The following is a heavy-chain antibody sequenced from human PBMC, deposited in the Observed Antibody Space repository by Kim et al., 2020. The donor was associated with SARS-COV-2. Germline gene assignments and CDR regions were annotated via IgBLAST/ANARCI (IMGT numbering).Heavy chain of an antibody. D-gene: IGHD3-10*01. V-gene: IGHV5-51*01. Sequence: GESLKISCKGSGYSFTSYWIGWVRQMPGKGLEWMGIIYPGDSDTRYSPSFQGQVTISADKSISTAYLQWSSLKASDTAMYYCARREISYYYGSGSPNDAFDIWGQGTMVTVSS. CDR3: ARREISYYYGSGSPNDAFDI. CDR2: IYPGDSDT. J-gene: IGHJ3*02. CDR1: GYSFTSYW.